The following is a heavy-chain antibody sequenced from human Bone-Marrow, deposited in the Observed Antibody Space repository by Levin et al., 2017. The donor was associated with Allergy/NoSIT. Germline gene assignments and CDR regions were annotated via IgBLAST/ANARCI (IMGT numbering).Heavy chain of an antibody. CDR1: GVSISSGPNY. CDR2: IYVTGNT. V-gene: IGHV4-61*09. CDR3: ARDRRGYSYGPSSEYNYYYTDV. Sequence: SETLSLTCTVSGVSISSGPNYWSWIRQSAGKRLEWIGHIYVTGNTNYNPSLKSRVIISADTSKNQFYLRLSSVHAADTAAYFCARDRRGYSYGPSSEYNYYYTDVWGKGTTVNVSS. J-gene: IGHJ6*03. D-gene: IGHD5-18*01.